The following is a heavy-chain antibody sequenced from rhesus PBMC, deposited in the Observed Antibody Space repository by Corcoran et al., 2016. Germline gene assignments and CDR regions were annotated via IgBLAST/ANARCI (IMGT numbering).Heavy chain of an antibody. J-gene: IGHJ5-2*02. CDR1: GYTFSLFA. D-gene: IGHD4-29*01. Sequence: QVQLVQSGAEVTKPWASVKLSCKASGYTFSLFAICWVRQAPGQGLEWMGGILPHCGITNYAEKCQGRVTITADTSTSTAYMELSSLISEDTAVYYCARNGLRFSSLDVWGRGVLVTVSS. CDR3: ARNGLRFSSLDV. CDR2: ILPHCGIT. V-gene: IGHV1-151*01.